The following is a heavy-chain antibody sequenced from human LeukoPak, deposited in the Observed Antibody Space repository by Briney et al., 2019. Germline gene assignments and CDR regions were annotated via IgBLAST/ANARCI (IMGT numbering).Heavy chain of an antibody. CDR2: INPSGGST. V-gene: IGHV1-46*01. CDR1: GYTFTSYH. D-gene: IGHD5-24*01. CDR3: ARDDGSQRDLYGMDV. Sequence: ASVKVSCKASGYTFTSYHMHWVRQAPGQGLEWMGIINPSGGSTNYAQKFQGRVTMTRDTSTSTVYMELSSLRSEDTAVYYCARDDGSQRDLYGMDVWGQGTTVTVSS. J-gene: IGHJ6*02.